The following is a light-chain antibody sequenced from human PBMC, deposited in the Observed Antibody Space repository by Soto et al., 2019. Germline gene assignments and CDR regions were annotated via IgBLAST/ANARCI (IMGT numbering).Light chain of an antibody. V-gene: IGKV2-30*02. J-gene: IGKJ5*01. CDR3: MQGTHWPIT. Sequence: DIVMTQTPRSSPVTLGRPASISFMSSQSLVHSDGNTYLSWLQQRPGQPPGLLIYKVSNRDSGVPARFSGSGSGTDFALKISRVEAEDVGVYYCMQGTHWPITCGQGTRREIK. CDR1: QSLVHSDGNTY. CDR2: KVS.